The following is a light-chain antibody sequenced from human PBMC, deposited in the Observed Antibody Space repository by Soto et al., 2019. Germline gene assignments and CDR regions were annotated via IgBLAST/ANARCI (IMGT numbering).Light chain of an antibody. J-gene: IGKJ3*01. CDR3: QQFNGFVFT. CDR1: QAISSA. V-gene: IGKV1-13*02. Sequence: AIQLTQSPSSLSASVGDRITITCRASQAISSALAWYQHKPGKAPKLLIYDASSLQSGVPSRFSGSGSGTDFTLAISSLQPDDFATYYCQQFNGFVFTFGPGTKVDVK. CDR2: DAS.